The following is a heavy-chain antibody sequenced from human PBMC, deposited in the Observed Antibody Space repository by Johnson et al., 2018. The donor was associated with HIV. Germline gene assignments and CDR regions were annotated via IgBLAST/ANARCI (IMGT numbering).Heavy chain of an antibody. J-gene: IGHJ3*02. CDR1: GFTFDDYA. D-gene: IGHD3-16*01. CDR2: ISWNSGSI. Sequence: VQLVESGGGLVQPGRSLRLSCAASGFTFDDYAMHWVRQAPGKGLEWVSGISWNSGSIGYADSVQGRFTISRDKAQTSLYMQMNSLRAEDTSLYYCAKGSGGEADAFDIWGQGTMVTVSS. CDR3: AKGSGGEADAFDI. V-gene: IGHV3-9*01.